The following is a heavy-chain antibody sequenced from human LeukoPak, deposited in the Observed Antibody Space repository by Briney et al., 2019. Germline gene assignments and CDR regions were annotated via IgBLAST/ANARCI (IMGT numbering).Heavy chain of an antibody. CDR1: GGSFSGYY. V-gene: IGHV4-34*01. CDR2: INHSGST. D-gene: IGHD6-13*01. Sequence: PSETLSLTCAVYGGSFSGYYWSWIRQPPGKGLEWIGEINHSGSTNYNPSLKSRVTISVDTSKNQFSLKLSSVTAADTAVYYCARVWEQQLAIDYWGQGTLVTVSS. J-gene: IGHJ4*02. CDR3: ARVWEQQLAIDY.